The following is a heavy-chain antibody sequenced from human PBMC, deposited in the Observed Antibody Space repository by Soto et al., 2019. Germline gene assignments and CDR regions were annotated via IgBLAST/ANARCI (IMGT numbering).Heavy chain of an antibody. CDR1: GGTFSSYA. D-gene: IGHD3-3*01. V-gene: IGHV1-69*13. CDR2: IIPIFGSA. Sequence: SVKVSCKASGGTFSSYAISWVRQAPGQGLEWMGGIIPIFGSANYAQKFQGRVTITADESTSTAYMELSSLRSEDTAVYYCARGTEIFYGMDVWGQGTTVTVSS. CDR3: ARGTEIFYGMDV. J-gene: IGHJ6*02.